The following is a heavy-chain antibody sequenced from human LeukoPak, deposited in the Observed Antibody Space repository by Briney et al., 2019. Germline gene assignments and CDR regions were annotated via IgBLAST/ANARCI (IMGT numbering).Heavy chain of an antibody. Sequence: GGSLRLSCAASGFTFSSYSMNWVRQAPGRGLEWVSSISSSSSYIYYADPVKGRFTISRDNAKNSLYLQMNSLRAEDTAVYYCARDRRDFWSGYSHGYAFDIWGQGTMVTVSS. D-gene: IGHD3-3*01. V-gene: IGHV3-21*01. CDR3: ARDRRDFWSGYSHGYAFDI. J-gene: IGHJ3*02. CDR2: ISSSSSYI. CDR1: GFTFSSYS.